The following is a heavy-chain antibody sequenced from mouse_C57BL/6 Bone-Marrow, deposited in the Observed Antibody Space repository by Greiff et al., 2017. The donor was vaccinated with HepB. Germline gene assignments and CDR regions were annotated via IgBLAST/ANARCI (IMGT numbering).Heavy chain of an antibody. Sequence: EVQVVESGPGLVKPSQSLYLTCSVTGYSITSGYYWNWIRQFPENKLEWMGYISYDGSNNYNPSLKNRISITRDTSKNQFFLKLNSVTTEDTATYYCARDYYGSSYVPYYWGQGTTLTVSS. CDR1: GYSITSGYY. CDR2: ISYDGSN. V-gene: IGHV3-6*01. D-gene: IGHD1-1*01. J-gene: IGHJ2*01. CDR3: ARDYYGSSYVPYY.